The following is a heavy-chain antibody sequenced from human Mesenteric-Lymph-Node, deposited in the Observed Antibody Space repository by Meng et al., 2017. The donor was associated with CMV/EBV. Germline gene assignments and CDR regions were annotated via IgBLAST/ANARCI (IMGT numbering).Heavy chain of an antibody. Sequence: GESLKISCAASGFTFDGYGMNWVRQAPGRGLEWVSGIRWNGDSSSYADSVRGRFTISRDNVKKSGFLEMNSLRVEDTALYYCARGTRGTSNYYDSSGSYYVAGLDLWGQGTTVTVSS. D-gene: IGHD3-22*01. CDR3: ARGTRGTSNYYDSSGSYYVAGLDL. CDR2: IRWNGDSS. CDR1: GFTFDGYG. J-gene: IGHJ6*02. V-gene: IGHV3-20*04.